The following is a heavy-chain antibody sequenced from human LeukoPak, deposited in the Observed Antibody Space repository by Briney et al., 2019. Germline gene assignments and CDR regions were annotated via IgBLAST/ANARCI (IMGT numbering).Heavy chain of an antibody. V-gene: IGHV4-59*01. Sequence: SETLSLTCTVSGGSISSYYWSWIRQPPGKGLEWIGYIYYSGSTNYNPSLKSRVTISVDTSKNQFSLKLSSVTAADTAVYYCARPLRDGYNSYYFDYWGQGTLVTVSS. CDR1: GGSISSYY. J-gene: IGHJ4*02. CDR3: ARPLRDGYNSYYFDY. CDR2: IYYSGST. D-gene: IGHD5-24*01.